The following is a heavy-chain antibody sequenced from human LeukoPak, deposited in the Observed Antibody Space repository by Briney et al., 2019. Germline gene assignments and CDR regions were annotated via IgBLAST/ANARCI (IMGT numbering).Heavy chain of an antibody. V-gene: IGHV1-18*01. D-gene: IGHD5-24*01. CDR1: VGTFSSYA. CDR2: ISAYNGNT. CDR3: AREGERAIEDNYYYYYMDV. Sequence: ASVKVSCKASVGTFSSYASSWVRQAPGQGLEWMGWISAYNGNTNYAQKLQGRVTMTTDTSTSTAYMELRSLRSDDTAVYYCAREGERAIEDNYYYYYMDVWGKGTTVTISS. J-gene: IGHJ6*03.